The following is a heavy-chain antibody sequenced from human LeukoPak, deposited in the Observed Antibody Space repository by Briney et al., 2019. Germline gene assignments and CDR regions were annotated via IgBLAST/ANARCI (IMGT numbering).Heavy chain of an antibody. D-gene: IGHD1-26*01. J-gene: IGHJ6*03. CDR1: GGSFSGYY. V-gene: IGHV4-34*01. CDR3: ARSGGSYGYYYYFMDV. Sequence: PSETLSLTCAVYGGSFSGYYWNWIRQPPGKGLEWIGEINHSGSTNYNPSLKSRVTISVDTSKNQFSLKLSSVTAADTAVYYCARSGGSYGYYYYFMDVWGKGTTVT. CDR2: INHSGST.